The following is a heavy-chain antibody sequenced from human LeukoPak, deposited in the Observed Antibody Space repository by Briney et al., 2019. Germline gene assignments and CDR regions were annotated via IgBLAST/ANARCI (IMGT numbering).Heavy chain of an antibody. CDR1: GFTFSSYW. CDR3: AREGDSSSWKGAFDI. D-gene: IGHD6-13*01. J-gene: IGHJ3*02. V-gene: IGHV4-59*12. CDR2: IYYSGTT. Sequence: PGGSLRLSCAASGFTFSSYWMSWVRQAPGKGLEWIGYIYYSGTTNYNPSLKSRVTISVDTSKNQFSLKLSSVTAADTAVYYCAREGDSSSWKGAFDIWGQGTMVTVSS.